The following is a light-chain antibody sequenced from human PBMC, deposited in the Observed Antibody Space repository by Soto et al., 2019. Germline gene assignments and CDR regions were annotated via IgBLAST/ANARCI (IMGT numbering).Light chain of an antibody. J-gene: IGKJ1*01. CDR1: QSISTW. V-gene: IGKV1-5*03. CDR3: RQYNSYSET. Sequence: DIQMTQSPSTLSASVGDRVTITCRASQSISTWLAWYQQKSGKAPKLLIYEASSLGSGVPSRFSGSGSGTEFTLTISSLQPDDFSTYYCRQYNSYSETFGQGTKV. CDR2: EAS.